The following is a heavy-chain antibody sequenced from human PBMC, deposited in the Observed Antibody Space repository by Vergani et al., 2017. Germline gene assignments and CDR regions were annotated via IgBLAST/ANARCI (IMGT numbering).Heavy chain of an antibody. CDR3: ARDPVVPAAIGAFDI. V-gene: IGHV3-23*01. CDR1: GFTFSSYA. CDR2: ISGSGGST. D-gene: IGHD2-2*01. Sequence: EVQLLESGGGLVQPGGSLRLSCAASGFTFSSYAMSWVRQAPGKGLEWVSAISGSGGSTYYADSVKGRFTISRDNAKNSLYLQMNSLRAEDTAVYYCARDPVVPAAIGAFDIWGQGTMVTVSS. J-gene: IGHJ3*02.